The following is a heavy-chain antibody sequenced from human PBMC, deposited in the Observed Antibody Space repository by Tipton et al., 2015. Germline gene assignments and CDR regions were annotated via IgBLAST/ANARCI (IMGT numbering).Heavy chain of an antibody. Sequence: TLSLTCSVSGGSITTYYWSWIRQPPGKGLEWIGYIYYLGSTIYNPSFKSRVTISGDTSKNQLSLRVSSVTAADTAVYYCASGHGDYVNGMDVWGQGTTVTVSS. V-gene: IGHV4-59*01. CDR1: GGSITTYY. J-gene: IGHJ6*02. CDR2: IYYLGST. CDR3: ASGHGDYVNGMDV. D-gene: IGHD4-17*01.